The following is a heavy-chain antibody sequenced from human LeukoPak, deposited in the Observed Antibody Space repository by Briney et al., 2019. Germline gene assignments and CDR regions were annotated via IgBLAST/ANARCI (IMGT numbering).Heavy chain of an antibody. V-gene: IGHV3-30-3*01. J-gene: IGHJ6*02. CDR2: ISYDGSNK. CDR1: GFTFSSYA. D-gene: IGHD3-9*01. Sequence: HPGGSLRLSCAASGFTFSSYAMHWVRQAPGKGLEWVAVISYDGSNKYYADSVKGRFTISRDNSKNTLYLQMNSLRAEDTAVYYCARDVAGYYDILTGYYYYYGMDVWGQGTTVTVSS. CDR3: ARDVAGYYDILTGYYYYYGMDV.